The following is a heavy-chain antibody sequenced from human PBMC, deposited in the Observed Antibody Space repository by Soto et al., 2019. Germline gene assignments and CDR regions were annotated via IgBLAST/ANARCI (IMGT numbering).Heavy chain of an antibody. CDR3: ARDTGLAPTVWGY. D-gene: IGHD7-27*01. Sequence: QVQLQESGPGLVKPSQTLSLTCSVSGDSIRGGGHYWNWIRQLPGKGLEWIGYVYHSGSTHYNPSLRGRLTISIDTSKNHFSLRLISVTAADTALYYCARDTGLAPTVWGYWGHGTQVTVSS. J-gene: IGHJ4*03. CDR1: GDSIRGGGHY. CDR2: VYHSGST. V-gene: IGHV4-31*03.